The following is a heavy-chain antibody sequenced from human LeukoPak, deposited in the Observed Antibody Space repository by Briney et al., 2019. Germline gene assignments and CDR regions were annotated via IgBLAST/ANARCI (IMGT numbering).Heavy chain of an antibody. J-gene: IGHJ4*02. CDR2: IKQDGSEK. CDR1: GFTFSSYW. D-gene: IGHD6-6*01. Sequence: GGSLRLSCAASGFTFSSYWMSWVRQAPGKGLEWVANIKQDGSEKYYVDSVKGRFTISRDNAKNSLYLQMNSLRAEDTAVYYCARVYSSSLLIICYFDYWGQGTLVTVSS. V-gene: IGHV3-7*01. CDR3: ARVYSSSLLIICYFDY.